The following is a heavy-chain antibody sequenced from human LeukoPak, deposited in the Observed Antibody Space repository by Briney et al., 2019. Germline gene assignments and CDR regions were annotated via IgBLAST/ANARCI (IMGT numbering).Heavy chain of an antibody. CDR3: AKDEYCSSTSCYAVDY. J-gene: IGHJ4*02. CDR1: GFTFSSYG. CDR2: IWYDGSNK. D-gene: IGHD2-2*01. V-gene: IGHV3-33*06. Sequence: GGSLRLSCAASGFTFSSYGMHWVRQAPGKGLEWVAVIWYDGSNKYYADSVKGRFTISRDNSKNTLYLQMNSLRAEDTAVYYCAKDEYCSSTSCYAVDYWAREPWSPSPQ.